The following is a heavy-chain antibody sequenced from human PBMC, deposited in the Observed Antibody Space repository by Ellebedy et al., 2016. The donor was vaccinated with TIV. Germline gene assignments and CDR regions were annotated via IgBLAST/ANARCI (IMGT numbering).Heavy chain of an antibody. CDR3: ARVRGPHNKNWFDP. CDR1: GGAISSSSYY. CDR2: IHYSGST. Sequence: SETLSLTCTVSGGAISSSSYYWGWIRQSPRKGLEWIGSIHYSGSTYHNPSLKSRVTLSIDTSENQFSLNLSSVTAADTAVYYCARVRGPHNKNWFDPWGQGTQVTVSS. D-gene: IGHD1-14*01. V-gene: IGHV4-39*07. J-gene: IGHJ5*02.